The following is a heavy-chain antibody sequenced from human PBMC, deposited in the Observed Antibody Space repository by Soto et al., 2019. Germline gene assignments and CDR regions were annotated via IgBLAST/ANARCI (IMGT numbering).Heavy chain of an antibody. V-gene: IGHV4-31*03. CDR3: ARDYGEYYFDY. CDR2: IYYSGST. CDR1: GGSISSGGYY. Sequence: SETLSLTCTVSGGSISSGGYYWSWIRQHPGKGLEWIGYIYYSGSTYYNPSLKSRVTISVDTSKNQFSLKLSSVTVADTAVYYCARDYGEYYFDYWGQGTLVTVSS. J-gene: IGHJ4*02. D-gene: IGHD4-17*01.